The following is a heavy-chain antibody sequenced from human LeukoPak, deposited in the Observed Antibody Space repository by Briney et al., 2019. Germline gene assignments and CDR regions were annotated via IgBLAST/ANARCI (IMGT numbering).Heavy chain of an antibody. J-gene: IGHJ3*02. Sequence: GGSLRLSCAASGFTSSNAWMSWVRQAPGKGLEWVGRIKSKTDGGTTDYAAPVKGRFTISRDDSKNTLYLQMNSLKTEDTAVYYCTTEVSGYYDSSGPSGWHALDIWGQGTMVTVSS. CDR1: GFTSSNAW. CDR2: IKSKTDGGTT. CDR3: TTEVSGYYDSSGPSGWHALDI. D-gene: IGHD3-22*01. V-gene: IGHV3-15*01.